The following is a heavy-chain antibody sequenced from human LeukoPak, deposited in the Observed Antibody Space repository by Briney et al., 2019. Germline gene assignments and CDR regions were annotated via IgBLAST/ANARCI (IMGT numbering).Heavy chain of an antibody. CDR3: ARERSSRYYYYYGMDV. D-gene: IGHD6-13*01. CDR2: ISAYNGNT. Sequence: RASVNVSCKASGYTFISYGISWVRQAPGQGLEWMGWISAYNGNTNYAQKLQGRVTMTTDTSTSTAYMELRSLRSDDTAVYYCARERSSRYYYYYGMDVWGQGTTVTVSS. J-gene: IGHJ6*02. CDR1: GYTFISYG. V-gene: IGHV1-18*01.